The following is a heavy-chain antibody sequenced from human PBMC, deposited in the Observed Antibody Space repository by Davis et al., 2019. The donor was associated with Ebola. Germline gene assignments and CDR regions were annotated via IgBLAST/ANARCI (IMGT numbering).Heavy chain of an antibody. CDR1: GGSMTTYY. Sequence: MPSETLSLTCSVSGGSMTTYYWRCIPQPPGKGLGWIGYIYYSGITKYNPSLKGRVTISVDTSKNQFSLNLDSMTAADSAVYYCARGQRGYSFWGRGTLVIVSS. CDR3: ARGQRGYSF. D-gene: IGHD5-18*01. CDR2: IYYSGIT. V-gene: IGHV4-59*01. J-gene: IGHJ4*02.